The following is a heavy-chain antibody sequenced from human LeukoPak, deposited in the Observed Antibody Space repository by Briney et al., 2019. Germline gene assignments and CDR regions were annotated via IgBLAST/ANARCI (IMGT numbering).Heavy chain of an antibody. Sequence: SETLSLTCTVSGGSISSYYWSWIRQPPGKGLEWIGYIYYSGSTNYNPSLKSRVTISVDTSKNQFSLKLSSVTAADTAVYYCARHSAYYYGSGSFRFDSWGQGTLVTVSS. D-gene: IGHD3-10*01. J-gene: IGHJ4*02. CDR3: ARHSAYYYGSGSFRFDS. V-gene: IGHV4-59*08. CDR1: GGSISSYY. CDR2: IYYSGST.